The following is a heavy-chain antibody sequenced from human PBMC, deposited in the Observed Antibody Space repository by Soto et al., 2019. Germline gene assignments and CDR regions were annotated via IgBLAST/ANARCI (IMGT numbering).Heavy chain of an antibody. CDR3: ARGRVDGGELDL. CDR2: IWYDASNK. CDR1: GFTFSTYG. D-gene: IGHD1-26*01. V-gene: IGHV3-33*01. Sequence: VQLVESGGGVVQPGRSLRLSCAASGFTFSTYGMYWVRQAPGKGLEWVAVIWYDASNKYYADSVKGRFTISRDNSENTLYLQMNSLRAEATAVYYCARGRVDGGELDLWGQGTLVTVSS. J-gene: IGHJ4*02.